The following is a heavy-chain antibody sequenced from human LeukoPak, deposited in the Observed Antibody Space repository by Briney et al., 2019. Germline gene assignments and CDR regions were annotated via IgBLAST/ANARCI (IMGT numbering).Heavy chain of an antibody. V-gene: IGHV4-39*07. Sequence: PSETLSLTCTVSGGSISSSSYYWGWIRQPPGKGLEWIGSIYYSGSTYYNPSLKSRVTISVDTSKDQFSLKLSSVTAADTAVYYCARGRTYYDILTGYRLRYFDYWGQGTLVTVSS. CDR2: IYYSGST. J-gene: IGHJ4*02. CDR3: ARGRTYYDILTGYRLRYFDY. CDR1: GGSISSSSYY. D-gene: IGHD3-9*01.